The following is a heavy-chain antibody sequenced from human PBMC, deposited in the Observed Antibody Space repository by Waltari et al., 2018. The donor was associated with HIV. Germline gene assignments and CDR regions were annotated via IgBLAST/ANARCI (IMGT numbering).Heavy chain of an antibody. V-gene: IGHV1-18*01. Sequence: VQLVQSGAEVKSPGASVRVSGPPSGYTFSASPINWVRKAHGQGLEWMGWINNYDGQTNFAEKFQGRVTMTTDTSKSTAYMELRSLRSDDAAVYFCARGVALVRGVKIRGHMDVWGQGTTVTVSS. J-gene: IGHJ6*02. CDR2: INNYDGQT. D-gene: IGHD3-10*01. CDR1: GYTFSASP. CDR3: ARGVALVRGVKIRGHMDV.